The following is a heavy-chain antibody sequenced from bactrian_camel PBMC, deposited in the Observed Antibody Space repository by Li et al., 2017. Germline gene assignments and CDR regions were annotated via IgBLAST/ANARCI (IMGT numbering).Heavy chain of an antibody. CDR2: LWIGGATT. Sequence: VQLVESGGGSVQAGGSLTLSCAAGRYTYKRNCMGWLRQRPGKDREGLAVLWIGGATTSYADSVKGRFIVTRDKAKDLVYLQMNGLQPEDTCMYYCAADQLYGTCRDVLDLPARGQGTQVTVS. D-gene: IGHD7*01. V-gene: IGHV3S42*01. J-gene: IGHJ4*01. CDR1: RYTYKRNC. CDR3: AADQLYGTCRDVLDLPA.